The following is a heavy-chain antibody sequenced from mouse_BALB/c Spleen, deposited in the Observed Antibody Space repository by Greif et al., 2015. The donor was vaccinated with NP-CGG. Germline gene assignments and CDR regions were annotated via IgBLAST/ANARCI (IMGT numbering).Heavy chain of an antibody. Sequence: LVKTGASVKISCKASGYSFTGYYMHWVKQSHGKSLEWIGYISCYNGATSYNQKFKGKATFTVDTSSSTAYMQFNSLTSEDSAVYYCARDQFITTATRGWFAYWGQGTLVTVSA. CDR1: GYSFTGYY. J-gene: IGHJ3*01. CDR2: ISCYNGAT. V-gene: IGHV1S34*01. CDR3: ARDQFITTATRGWFAY. D-gene: IGHD1-2*01.